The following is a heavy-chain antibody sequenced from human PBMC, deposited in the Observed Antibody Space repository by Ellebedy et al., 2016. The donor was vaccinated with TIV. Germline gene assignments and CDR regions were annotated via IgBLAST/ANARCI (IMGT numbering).Heavy chain of an antibody. J-gene: IGHJ4*02. CDR1: GFTFSSYW. CDR3: ASPNSYGSFLDY. Sequence: GGSLRLXCAASGFTFSSYWMNWVRQAPGKGLECVANIKQDGSEKYYVDSVKGRFTISRDNAKNSLYLQMNSLRAEDTAVYYCASPNSYGSFLDYWGQGTLVTVSS. D-gene: IGHD5-18*01. V-gene: IGHV3-7*01. CDR2: IKQDGSEK.